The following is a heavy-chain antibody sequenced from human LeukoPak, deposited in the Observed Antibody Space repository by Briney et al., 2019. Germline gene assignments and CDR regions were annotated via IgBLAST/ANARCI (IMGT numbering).Heavy chain of an antibody. CDR1: GYTFTSYG. V-gene: IGHV1-18*01. J-gene: IGHJ6*03. CDR2: ISAYNGNT. D-gene: IGHD3-16*01. Sequence: ASVTVSCTASGYTFTSYGISWVRQAPGQGLEWMGWISAYNGNTNYAQKLQGRVTMTTDTSTSTAYMELRSLRSDDTAVYYCARAGIGDVHYYMDVWGKGTTVTVSS. CDR3: ARAGIGDVHYYMDV.